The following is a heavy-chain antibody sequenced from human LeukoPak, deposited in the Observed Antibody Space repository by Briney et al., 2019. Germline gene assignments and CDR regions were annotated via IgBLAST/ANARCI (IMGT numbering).Heavy chain of an antibody. J-gene: IGHJ6*04. CDR3: AELGITMIGGV. D-gene: IGHD3-10*02. Sequence: GGSLRLSCAASGFTFSAFWMTWVRQAPGKGLEWVANIHQDGNEKYYVDSVKGRFSISRDNAKNSLSLQMNRLRAEDAAVYYCAELGITMIGGVWGKGTTVTISS. V-gene: IGHV3-7*01. CDR1: GFTFSAFW. CDR2: IHQDGNEK.